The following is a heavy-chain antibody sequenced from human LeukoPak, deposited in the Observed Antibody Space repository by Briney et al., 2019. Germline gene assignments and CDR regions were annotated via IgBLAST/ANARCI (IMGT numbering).Heavy chain of an antibody. Sequence: GGSRRLSCEGSGFASSDYWMGWVRPAPGKGLEWVANIIKDGSDKYYVDSVKGRFSISRDNATNSVYLRMSGLRFEDTAVYYCTRELWPADYWGQGILVTVSS. D-gene: IGHD3-16*01. CDR1: GFASSDYW. J-gene: IGHJ4*02. CDR2: IIKDGSDK. CDR3: TRELWPADY. V-gene: IGHV3-7*01.